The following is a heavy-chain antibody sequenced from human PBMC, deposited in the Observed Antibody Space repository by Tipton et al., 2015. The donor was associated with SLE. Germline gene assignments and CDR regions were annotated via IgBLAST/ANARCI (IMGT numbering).Heavy chain of an antibody. D-gene: IGHD3-22*01. V-gene: IGHV3-9*01. CDR1: GFHFDDFA. CDR2: ISWHSGSI. CDR3: AKNFGPSDYYDSTGNAFDI. Sequence: SLRLSCATSGFHFDDFAMHWVRQAPGKGLEWVSGISWHSGSIGYADSVKGRFTTSRDNAKNSLHLQMNSLTTEDTALYFCAKNFGPSDYYDSTGNAFDIWGQGTMVTVSS. J-gene: IGHJ3*02.